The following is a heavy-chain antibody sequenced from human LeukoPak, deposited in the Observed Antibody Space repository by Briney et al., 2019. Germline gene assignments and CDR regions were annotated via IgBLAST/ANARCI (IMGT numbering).Heavy chain of an antibody. J-gene: IGHJ4*02. D-gene: IGHD3-10*01. CDR2: ISYDGSNK. CDR1: GFTFSSYG. CDR3: ARGVGVIDY. Sequence: GGSLRLSCAASGFTFSSYGMHWVRQAPGKGLEWVALISYDGSNKYYADSVKGRFTISRDNSKNSLYLQMNSLRAEDTAVYYCARGVGVIDYWGQGTLVTVSS. V-gene: IGHV3-30*03.